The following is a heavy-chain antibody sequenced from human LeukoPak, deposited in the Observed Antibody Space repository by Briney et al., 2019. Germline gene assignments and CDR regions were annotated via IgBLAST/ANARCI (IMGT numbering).Heavy chain of an antibody. Sequence: ASVTVSCKASGYTFTGYYMHWVRQAPGQGLEWMGWINPNSGDTKYSQKFQGRVTMTRDTSISTAYMELSRLRPDDTAVYYCGRVLVSGENYRTDYWGQGTLVTVSS. J-gene: IGHJ4*02. CDR1: GYTFTGYY. D-gene: IGHD4/OR15-4a*01. CDR3: GRVLVSGENYRTDY. CDR2: INPNSGDT. V-gene: IGHV1-2*02.